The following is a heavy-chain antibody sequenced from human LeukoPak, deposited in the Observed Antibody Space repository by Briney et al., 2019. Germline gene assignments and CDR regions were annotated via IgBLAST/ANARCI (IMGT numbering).Heavy chain of an antibody. CDR3: ARFRDNIEAQTNWFDP. CDR1: GGSISSYY. D-gene: IGHD6-6*01. J-gene: IGHJ5*02. V-gene: IGHV4-4*07. CDR2: IYTSGST. Sequence: PSETLSLTCTVSGGSISSYYWSWIRQPAGKGLEWIGRIYTSGSTNYNPSLKSRVTMSVDTSKNQFSLKLSSVTAADTAVYYCARFRDNIEAQTNWFDPWGQGTLVTVSS.